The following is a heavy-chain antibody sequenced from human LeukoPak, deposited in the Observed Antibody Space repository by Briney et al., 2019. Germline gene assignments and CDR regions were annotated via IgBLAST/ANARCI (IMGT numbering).Heavy chain of an antibody. J-gene: IGHJ4*02. CDR2: MNPNSGNT. Sequence: ASVKVSCKASGYTFTSYDINWVRQATGQGLEWMGWMNPNSGNTGYAQKFQGRVTMTRNTSISTAYLQWSSLKASDTAMYYCARFGYTSSLDYWGQGTLVTVSS. V-gene: IGHV1-8*01. D-gene: IGHD6-13*01. CDR1: GYTFTSYD. CDR3: ARFGYTSSLDY.